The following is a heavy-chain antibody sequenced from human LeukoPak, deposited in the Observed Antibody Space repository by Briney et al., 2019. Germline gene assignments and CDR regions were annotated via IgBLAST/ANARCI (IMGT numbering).Heavy chain of an antibody. J-gene: IGHJ4*02. CDR2: ISSSGSTI. CDR1: GFTLSSYE. Sequence: GGSLRLSCAASGFTLSSYEMNWVCQAPGKGLEWVSYISSSGSTIYYADSVRGRFTLSRDNAKNSLYLQMNSLRADDTAVYYCGGSYYDFWSGYSRFDYWGQRTLVTVSS. CDR3: GGSYYDFWSGYSRFDY. D-gene: IGHD3-3*01. V-gene: IGHV3-48*03.